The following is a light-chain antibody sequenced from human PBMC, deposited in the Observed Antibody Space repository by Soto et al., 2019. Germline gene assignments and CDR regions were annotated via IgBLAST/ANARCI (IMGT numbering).Light chain of an antibody. V-gene: IGKV1-39*01. CDR1: QGISTY. CDR2: AAS. J-gene: IGKJ5*01. Sequence: DIQMTQSPSSLSASVGDRVTITCRASQGISTYLNWYHQKPGKAPKLLIYAASSLQSGVPSRFSGSGSETDFTLTISSLQPEDFATYYCQQSYSTPRFGQGTRLEIK. CDR3: QQSYSTPR.